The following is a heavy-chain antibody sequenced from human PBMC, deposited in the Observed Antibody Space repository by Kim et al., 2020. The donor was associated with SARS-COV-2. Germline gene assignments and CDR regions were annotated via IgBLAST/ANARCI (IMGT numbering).Heavy chain of an antibody. Sequence: GGSLRLSCAASGFTVSSNYMSWVRQAPGKGLEWVSVIYSGGSTYYADSVKGRFTISRDNSKNTLYLQMNSLRAEDTAVYYCASRFVLLTSRGMDVWGQGTTVTVSS. J-gene: IGHJ6*02. CDR3: ASRFVLLTSRGMDV. D-gene: IGHD2-21*01. V-gene: IGHV3-66*01. CDR1: GFTVSSNY. CDR2: IYSGGST.